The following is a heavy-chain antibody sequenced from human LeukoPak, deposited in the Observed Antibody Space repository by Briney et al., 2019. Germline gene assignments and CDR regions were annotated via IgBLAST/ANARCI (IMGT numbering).Heavy chain of an antibody. J-gene: IGHJ4*02. Sequence: ASVKVSCKVSGYTLTELSMHWVRQAPGEGLEWMGGFDPEDGETIYAQKFQGRVTMTEDTSTDTAYMELSSLRSEDTAVYYCATTAVKYQLLPSYYFDYWGQGTLVTVSS. CDR2: FDPEDGET. V-gene: IGHV1-24*01. CDR3: ATTAVKYQLLPSYYFDY. D-gene: IGHD2-2*01. CDR1: GYTLTELS.